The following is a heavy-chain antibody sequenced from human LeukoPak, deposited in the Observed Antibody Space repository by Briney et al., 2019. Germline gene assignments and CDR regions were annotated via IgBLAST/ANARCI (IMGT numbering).Heavy chain of an antibody. V-gene: IGHV1-18*01. CDR2: ISAYNGNT. CDR1: GYTFTSYG. J-gene: IGHJ4*02. Sequence: ASVKVSCKASGYTFTSYGISWVPQAPGQGLEWMGWISAYNGNTDYAQKHQGRVTMTTDTSTSTAYMELRSLRAEDTALYYCARDYGGISGFFDYWGQGTLGSVSA. CDR3: ARDYGGISGFFDY. D-gene: IGHD4-23*01.